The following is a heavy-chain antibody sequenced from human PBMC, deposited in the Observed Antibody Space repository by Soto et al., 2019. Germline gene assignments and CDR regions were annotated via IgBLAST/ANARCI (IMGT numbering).Heavy chain of an antibody. Sequence: SETLSLTCTVSGGSISSYYWSWIRQPPGKGLEWIGYIYYSGSTNYNPSLKSRVTISVDTSKNQFSLKLSSVTAADTAVYYCARDSPSHIVVVAGAFDIWGQGTMVT. V-gene: IGHV4-59*01. CDR2: IYYSGST. J-gene: IGHJ3*02. D-gene: IGHD2-21*01. CDR3: ARDSPSHIVVVAGAFDI. CDR1: GGSISSYY.